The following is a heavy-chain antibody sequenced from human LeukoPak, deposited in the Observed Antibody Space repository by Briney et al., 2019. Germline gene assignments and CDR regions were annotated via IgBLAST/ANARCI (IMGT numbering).Heavy chain of an antibody. CDR3: AGGWGGY. D-gene: IGHD6-19*01. Sequence: PGRSLRLSCAASGFTFSSYAMHWVRQAPGKGLEWVAVISYDGSNKYYADSVKGRFTISRDNSKNTLYLQMNSLRAEDTAVYYCAGGWGGYWGQGTLVTVSS. V-gene: IGHV3-30-3*01. J-gene: IGHJ4*02. CDR1: GFTFSSYA. CDR2: ISYDGSNK.